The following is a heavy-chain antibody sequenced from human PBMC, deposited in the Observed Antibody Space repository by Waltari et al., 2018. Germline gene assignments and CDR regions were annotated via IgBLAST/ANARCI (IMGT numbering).Heavy chain of an antibody. CDR3: ATYVGASIGTAAFDV. CDR2: ISYTGAT. CDR1: GGAITHNRHY. Sequence: QLHLQASGPGLVKPSETLSLTCSVSGGAITHNRHYWGWIRQPPGKGLEWAATISYTGATYNNPSLKSRVTISGDTSKNQFSLKLNSVTAADTAVYYCATYVGASIGTAAFDVWGQGTMVTVSS. V-gene: IGHV4-39*01. J-gene: IGHJ3*01. D-gene: IGHD3-16*01.